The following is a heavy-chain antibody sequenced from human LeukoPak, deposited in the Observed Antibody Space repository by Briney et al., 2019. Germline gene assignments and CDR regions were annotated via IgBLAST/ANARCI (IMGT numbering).Heavy chain of an antibody. V-gene: IGHV3-33*08. D-gene: IGHD3-22*01. CDR3: ARDQDYDSSGYTYYYYGMDV. J-gene: IGHJ6*02. Sequence: GGSLRLSCAASGFTFSSYAMHWVRQAPGKGLEWVAVIWYGGSNKYYADSVKGRFTISRDNSKNTLYLQMNSLRAEDTAVYYCARDQDYDSSGYTYYYYGMDVWGQGTTVTVSS. CDR2: IWYGGSNK. CDR1: GFTFSSYA.